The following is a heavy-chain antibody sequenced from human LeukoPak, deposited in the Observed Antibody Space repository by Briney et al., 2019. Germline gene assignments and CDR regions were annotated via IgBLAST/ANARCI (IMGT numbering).Heavy chain of an antibody. CDR2: INPNSGGT. CDR3: ARSYDFWSGPPFDP. Sequence: APVKVSCTASGYTFTRHYMHWVRQAPGQGLEWMGWINPNSGGTKYAQKFEGRVTLTRDTSISTAYMELSRLRCDDTAVYYCARSYDFWSGPPFDPWGQGTLVTVSS. CDR1: GYTFTRHY. J-gene: IGHJ5*02. D-gene: IGHD3-3*01. V-gene: IGHV1-2*02.